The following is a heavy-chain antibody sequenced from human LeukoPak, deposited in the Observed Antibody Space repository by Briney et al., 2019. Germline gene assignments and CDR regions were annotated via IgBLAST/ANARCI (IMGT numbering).Heavy chain of an antibody. D-gene: IGHD2-2*01. J-gene: IGHJ6*03. CDR3: ARVSVHCSSTSCYLPYYFYYMDV. V-gene: IGHV4-59*01. CDR2: IYYIGST. Sequence: SETLSLTCTVSGGSISSYYWSWIRQPPGKGLEWIGYIYYIGSTNYSPSLKSRVTISVDTSKNQFSLKLSSVTAADTAVYYCARVSVHCSSTSCYLPYYFYYMDVWGKGTTVTVSS. CDR1: GGSISSYY.